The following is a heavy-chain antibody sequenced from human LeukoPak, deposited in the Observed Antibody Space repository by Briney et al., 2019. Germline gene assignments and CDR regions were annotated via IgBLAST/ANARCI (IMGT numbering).Heavy chain of an antibody. Sequence: SETLSLTCTVSGGSISSYYWSWIRQPAGKGLEWIGRIYTSGSTSYSPSLSRATISVDTSKNQISLKLNSVTAADTAVYYCAGGRIVVAYTGAFDFWGQGTMVPVSS. CDR1: GGSISSYY. V-gene: IGHV4-4*07. CDR3: AGGRIVVAYTGAFDF. D-gene: IGHD3-22*01. J-gene: IGHJ3*01. CDR2: IYTSGST.